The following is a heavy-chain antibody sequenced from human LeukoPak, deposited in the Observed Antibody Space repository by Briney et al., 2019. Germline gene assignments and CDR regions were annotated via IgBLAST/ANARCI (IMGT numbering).Heavy chain of an antibody. CDR1: GGSTSSSRYS. V-gene: IGHV4-30-2*01. CDR3: ARYLGYCRGGSCYSFFDY. J-gene: IGHJ4*02. D-gene: IGHD2-15*01. CDR2: IYHSGST. Sequence: SQTLSPTSAVSGGSTSSSRYSWSLIPQPPGRGVEGIGNIYHSGSTYYQQTLKRRVTISLDRPQTQFSVKRSSVTAADTAVYYCARYLGYCRGGSCYSFFDYWGEGSLVTLS.